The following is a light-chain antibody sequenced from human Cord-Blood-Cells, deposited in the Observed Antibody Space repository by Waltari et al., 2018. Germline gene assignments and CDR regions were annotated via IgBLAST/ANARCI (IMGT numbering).Light chain of an antibody. CDR1: SSDVGGYNY. CDR2: YVS. V-gene: IGLV2-14*01. J-gene: IGLJ3*02. CDR3: SSYTSSSTWV. Sequence: QSALTQPASVSGSPGQSITISCTGTSSDVGGYNYVSLYQQHPGKAPKLMIYYVSKRPSGVSNRFSGSKSGNTASLTISGLQAEDEADYYCSSYTSSSTWVFGGGTKLTVL.